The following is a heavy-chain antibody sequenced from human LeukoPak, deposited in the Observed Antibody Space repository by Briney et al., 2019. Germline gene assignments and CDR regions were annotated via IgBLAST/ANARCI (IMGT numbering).Heavy chain of an antibody. J-gene: IGHJ4*02. V-gene: IGHV1-2*02. CDR2: INPNSGGT. CDR3: ARDLARWYPSIGY. CDR1: GYTFTGYY. Sequence: ASVKVSCKASGYTFTGYYMHWVRQAPGQGLEWMGWINPNSGGTNYAQKFQGRVTMTRDTSISTAYMELSRLRSDDTAVYYCARDLARWYPSIGYWGQGTLVTVSS. D-gene: IGHD2-15*01.